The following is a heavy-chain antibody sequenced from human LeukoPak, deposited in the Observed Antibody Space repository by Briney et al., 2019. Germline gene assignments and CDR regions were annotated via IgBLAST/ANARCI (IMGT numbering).Heavy chain of an antibody. D-gene: IGHD3-9*01. V-gene: IGHV4-34*01. CDR3: ARALRYYDLPFGY. CDR1: GGSFSGYY. J-gene: IGHJ4*02. CDR2: INHSGST. Sequence: KPSETLSLTCAVYGGSFSGYYWSWIRQPPGKGLEWIGEINHSGSTNYNPSLKSRVTISVDTSKNQFSLKLSSVTAADTAVYYCARALRYYDLPFGYWGQGTLVTVCS.